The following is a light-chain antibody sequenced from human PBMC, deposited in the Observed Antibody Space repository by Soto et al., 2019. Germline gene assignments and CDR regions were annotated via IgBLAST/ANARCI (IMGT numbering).Light chain of an antibody. Sequence: QSALTQPASVSGSPGQSITISCTGTSSDVGGYDHVSWYQLHPGKAPKLMVFEVSNRPSGVSYRCSGSKSGNTASLTISGLQAEDEADYFCSSYSIRTAYLFGTGTKVTVL. V-gene: IGLV2-14*01. CDR1: SSDVGGYDH. CDR3: SSYSIRTAYL. CDR2: EVS. J-gene: IGLJ1*01.